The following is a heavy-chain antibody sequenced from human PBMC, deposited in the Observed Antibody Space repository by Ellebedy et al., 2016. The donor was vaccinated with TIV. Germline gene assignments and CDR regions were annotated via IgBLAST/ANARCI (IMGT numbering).Heavy chain of an antibody. CDR1: GYLFTSYW. CDR2: IYPGDSDT. D-gene: IGHD3-16*01. V-gene: IGHV5-51*01. CDR3: ASHLIMITFGGTPDAFDI. J-gene: IGHJ3*02. Sequence: GESLKISCKGSGYLFTSYWIGWVRQMPGRGLEWMGIIYPGDSDTRYSTSFQGQVTISADKSISTAYLQWSSLKASDTAMYYCASHLIMITFGGTPDAFDIWGQGTMVTVSS.